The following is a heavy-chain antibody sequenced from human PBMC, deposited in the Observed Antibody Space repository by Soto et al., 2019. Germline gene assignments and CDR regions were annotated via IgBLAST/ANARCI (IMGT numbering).Heavy chain of an antibody. Sequence: PSETLSLTCAVYGGSFSGYYWSWIRQPPGKGLEWMGEINHSGSTNYNPSLKRRVTISVDTSKNQFSLKLSSVTAADTAVYYCARGLLRWGERYYYYYGMDVWGQGTTVTVSS. V-gene: IGHV4-34*01. CDR1: GGSFSGYY. CDR3: ARGLLRWGERYYYYYGMDV. D-gene: IGHD3-16*01. CDR2: INHSGST. J-gene: IGHJ6*02.